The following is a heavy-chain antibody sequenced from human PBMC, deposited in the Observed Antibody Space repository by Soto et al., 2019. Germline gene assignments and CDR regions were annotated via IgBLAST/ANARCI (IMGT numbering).Heavy chain of an antibody. J-gene: IGHJ2*01. Sequence: GGSLRLSCAASGFTVSSNYMSWVRQAPGKGLEWFSVIYSGGSTYYADSVKGRFTISRHNSKNTLYLQMNSLRAEDTAVYYCARDQPRAYCGGNCYSDWYFDLWGRGTLVTVSS. CDR2: IYSGGST. CDR3: ARDQPRAYCGGNCYSDWYFDL. V-gene: IGHV3-53*04. D-gene: IGHD2-21*02. CDR1: GFTVSSNY.